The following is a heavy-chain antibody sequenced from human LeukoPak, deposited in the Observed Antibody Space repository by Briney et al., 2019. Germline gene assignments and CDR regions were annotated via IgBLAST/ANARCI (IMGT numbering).Heavy chain of an antibody. Sequence: SETLSLTCAVYGGSFSGYYWSWIRQPPGKGLEWIGEINHSGSTNYNPSLKSRVTISVDTSKNQFSLKLSSVTAADTAVYYCAKGASGYCSGGSCYARGYYYYGMDVWGRGTTVTVSS. CDR2: INHSGST. CDR1: GGSFSGYY. J-gene: IGHJ6*02. V-gene: IGHV4-34*01. CDR3: AKGASGYCSGGSCYARGYYYYGMDV. D-gene: IGHD2-15*01.